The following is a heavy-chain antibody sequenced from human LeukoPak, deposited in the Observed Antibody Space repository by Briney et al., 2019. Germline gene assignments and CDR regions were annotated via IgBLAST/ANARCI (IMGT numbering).Heavy chain of an antibody. CDR1: GGSISSYY. J-gene: IGHJ5*02. V-gene: IGHV4-59*01. Sequence: PSETLSLTCTVSGGSISSYYWSWIRQPPGKGLEWIGYMYYSGSPNYNPSLESRVTISVDTSRNQFSLRLSSVTAADTAVYYCARLTGTTEGLPDWFDPWGQGTLVTVSS. CDR2: MYYSGSP. CDR3: ARLTGTTEGLPDWFDP. D-gene: IGHD1-20*01.